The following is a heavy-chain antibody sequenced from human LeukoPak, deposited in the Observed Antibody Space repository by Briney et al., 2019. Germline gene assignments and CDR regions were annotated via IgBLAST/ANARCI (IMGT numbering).Heavy chain of an antibody. Sequence: SQTLSLTCAVYGGSFSGYYWSWIRQPPGKGLEWIGEINHSGSTNYNPSLKSRVTISVDTSKNQFSLKLSSVTAADTAVYYCARRPGGMVRGVTNWFDPWGQGTLVTVSS. D-gene: IGHD3-10*01. V-gene: IGHV4-34*01. CDR2: INHSGST. CDR3: ARRPGGMVRGVTNWFDP. CDR1: GGSFSGYY. J-gene: IGHJ5*02.